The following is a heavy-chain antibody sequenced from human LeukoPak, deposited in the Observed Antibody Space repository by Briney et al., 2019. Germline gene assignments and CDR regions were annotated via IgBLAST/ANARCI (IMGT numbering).Heavy chain of an antibody. V-gene: IGHV4-59*12. CDR3: ARVGYYDSSGYYLEYFQH. D-gene: IGHD3-22*01. Sequence: SETLSLTCTVSGGSMSSYYWSWIRQPPGKGLEWIGYIYYSGSTNYNPSLKSRVTISVDTSKNQFSLKLSSVTAADTAVYYCARVGYYDSSGYYLEYFQHWGQGTLVTVSS. CDR1: GGSMSSYY. CDR2: IYYSGST. J-gene: IGHJ1*01.